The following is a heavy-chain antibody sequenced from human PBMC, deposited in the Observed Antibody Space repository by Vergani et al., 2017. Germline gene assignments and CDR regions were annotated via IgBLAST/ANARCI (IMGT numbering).Heavy chain of an antibody. CDR2: ISSSSSYI. Sequence: EVQLLESGGGLVQPGGSLRLSCAASGFTFSSYSMNWVRQAPGKGLEWVTSISSSSSYIYYADSVKGRFTISRNNAKNSLYLQMNSLRAEETAVYYCARTLSGSHDYWGQGTLVTVSS. D-gene: IGHD6-25*01. CDR3: ARTLSGSHDY. CDR1: GFTFSSYS. V-gene: IGHV3-21*01. J-gene: IGHJ4*02.